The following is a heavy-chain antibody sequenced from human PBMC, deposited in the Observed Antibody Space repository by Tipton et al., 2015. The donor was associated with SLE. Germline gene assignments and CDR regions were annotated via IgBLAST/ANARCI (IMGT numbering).Heavy chain of an antibody. CDR2: IYHTGST. J-gene: IGHJ6*03. CDR1: GGSISSYY. V-gene: IGHV4-59*08. CDR3: ARQGPLWYYYYYMDV. Sequence: TLSLTCSVSGGSISSYYWSWIRQPPGKGLEWIGYIYHTGSTNNNPSLKSRVTISIDTSKKQFSLKLSSVTAADTAVYYCARQGPLWYYYYYMDVWGKGTTVTVSS. D-gene: IGHD3-10*01.